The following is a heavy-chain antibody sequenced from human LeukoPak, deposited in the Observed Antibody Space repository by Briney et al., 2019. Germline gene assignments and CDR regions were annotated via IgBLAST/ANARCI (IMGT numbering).Heavy chain of an antibody. CDR3: ARVISRVVGFDY. CDR2: ISSSSSYI. CDR1: GFTFSSYS. D-gene: IGHD2-15*01. J-gene: IGHJ4*02. V-gene: IGHV3-21*01. Sequence: PGGSLRLSCAASGFTFSSYSMNWVRQAPGKGLEWVSSISSSSSYIYYADSVKGRFTISSDNAKNSLYLQMNSLRAEDTAVYYCARVISRVVGFDYWGQGTLVTVSS.